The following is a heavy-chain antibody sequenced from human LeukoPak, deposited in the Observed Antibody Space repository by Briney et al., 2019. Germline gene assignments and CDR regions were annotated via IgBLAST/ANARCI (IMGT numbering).Heavy chain of an antibody. CDR1: GYSFTSYW. CDR3: ARQGDYDSSAYYYLDY. Sequence: GAALKISCKGSGYSFTSYWIGWGRRMPGKGLGWMGIIYPGDSDTRYSPSFQGQVTISADTSISTAYLQWSSLKASDTAMYYCARQGDYDSSAYYYLDYWGQGTLVTVSS. V-gene: IGHV5-51*01. CDR2: IYPGDSDT. J-gene: IGHJ4*02. D-gene: IGHD3-22*01.